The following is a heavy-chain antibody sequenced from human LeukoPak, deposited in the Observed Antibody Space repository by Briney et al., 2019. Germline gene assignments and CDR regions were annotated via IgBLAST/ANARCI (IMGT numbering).Heavy chain of an antibody. CDR3: AGDFYYYGMDV. V-gene: IGHV4-4*02. CDR1: GASINSTKW. J-gene: IGHJ6*02. Sequence: PSGTLSLTCAVSGASINSTKWWTWVRQPPGKGLEWIGEIYHSGGTNYNPSLKSRVTISADTSKNQFSLNLSSVTAADTAVYYCAGDFYYYGMDVWGQGTTVTVSS. CDR2: IYHSGGT.